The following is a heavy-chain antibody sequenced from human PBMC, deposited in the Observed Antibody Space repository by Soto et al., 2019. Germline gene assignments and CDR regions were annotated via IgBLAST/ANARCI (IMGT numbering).Heavy chain of an antibody. CDR2: ISYAGNNK. CDR3: AKIRVRLCISSTCWYGMDV. Sequence: QVQLVESGGGVVQPGRSLRLSGAASGFTFSSYGLHWVRQAPGKGLEWVSLISYAGNNKYYGDSVKGRFTIARDNSENTLYLQMNSLSAEDTAVYYCAKIRVRLCISSTCWYGMDVWGQGTTVTVSS. J-gene: IGHJ6*02. CDR1: GFTFSSYG. V-gene: IGHV3-30*18. D-gene: IGHD2-2*01.